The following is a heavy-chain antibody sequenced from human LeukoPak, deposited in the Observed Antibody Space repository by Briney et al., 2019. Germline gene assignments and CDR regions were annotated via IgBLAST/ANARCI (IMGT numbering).Heavy chain of an antibody. CDR3: ARAAVATSYYYGLDV. D-gene: IGHD6-19*01. CDR1: GGSISSSNW. Sequence: SETLSLTCAVSGGSISSSNWWNWVRQPPGRGLEWIGEIHRDGSTNYNPPLQSRVTISMDKSKNQFSLKVSSVTAADTAVYYCARAAVATSYYYGLDVWGQGTTVTVSS. V-gene: IGHV4-4*02. J-gene: IGHJ6*02. CDR2: IHRDGST.